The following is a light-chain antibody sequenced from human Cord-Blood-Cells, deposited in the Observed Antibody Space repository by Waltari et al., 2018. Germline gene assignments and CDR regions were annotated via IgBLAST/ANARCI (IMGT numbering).Light chain of an antibody. V-gene: IGLV2-14*01. CDR2: DVS. CDR3: SSYTSSSTLV. J-gene: IGLJ3*02. CDR1: SSDVGGSNY. Sequence: QSALTQPASVSGSPGQSTTISCTGTSSDVGGSNYVSWYQQHPGKAPKLMIYDVSKRPSGVSNRFSGSKSGNTASLTISGLQAEDEADYYCSSYTSSSTLVFGGGTKLTVL.